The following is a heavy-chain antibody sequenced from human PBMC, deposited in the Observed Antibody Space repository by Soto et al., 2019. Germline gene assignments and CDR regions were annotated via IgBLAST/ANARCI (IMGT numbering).Heavy chain of an antibody. V-gene: IGHV2-70*01. CDR2: IDWDDDK. CDR3: ARIHIAAAGTGYYYYGMDV. CDR1: GFSLSTSGMC. D-gene: IGHD6-13*01. Sequence: GPGPTLVNPTQTLTLTCTFSGFSLSTSGMCVSWIRQPPGKALEWLALIDWDDDKYYSTSLKTRLTISKDTSKNQVVLTMTNMDPVDTATYYCARIHIAAAGTGYYYYGMDVWGQGTTVTVSS. J-gene: IGHJ6*02.